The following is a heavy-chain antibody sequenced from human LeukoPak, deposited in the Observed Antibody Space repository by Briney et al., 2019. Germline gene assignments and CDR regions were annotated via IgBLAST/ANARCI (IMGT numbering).Heavy chain of an antibody. CDR2: ISYDGSNK. CDR3: ARELSGSGSLSFDY. Sequence: PGRSLRLSCAASGFTFSSYAMHWVRQAPGKGLEWVAVISYDGSNKYYADSVKGRFTISRDNSKNTLYLQMSSLRAEDTAVYYCARELSGSGSLSFDYWGQGTLVTVSS. CDR1: GFTFSSYA. V-gene: IGHV3-30*04. D-gene: IGHD3-10*01. J-gene: IGHJ4*02.